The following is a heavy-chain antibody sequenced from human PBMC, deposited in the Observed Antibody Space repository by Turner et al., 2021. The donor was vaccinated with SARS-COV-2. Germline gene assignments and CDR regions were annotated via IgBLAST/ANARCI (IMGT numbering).Heavy chain of an antibody. CDR1: GGSISSSSYY. CDR2: IYCSGST. J-gene: IGHJ3*02. D-gene: IGHD6-19*01. CDR3: ASPGGNSGWFFAYDI. Sequence: QLQLQESGPGLVKPSETLSLTCTVSGGSISSSSYYWGWIRQPPGKGLEWIGSIYCSGSTYYNPSLKSRVTISVDTSKNQFSLKLNSVTAADTAVYYCASPGGNSGWFFAYDIWGQGTMVAVSS. V-gene: IGHV4-39*01.